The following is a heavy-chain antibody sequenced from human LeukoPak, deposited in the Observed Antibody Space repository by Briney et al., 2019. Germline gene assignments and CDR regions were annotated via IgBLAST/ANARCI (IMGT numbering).Heavy chain of an antibody. CDR2: IYTSGST. D-gene: IGHD6-19*01. V-gene: IGHV4-4*07. CDR3: ARENLAVDTFDI. J-gene: IGHJ3*02. CDR1: GGSISSYY. Sequence: SETLSLTCTVSGGSISSYYWSWIRQPAGKGLEWIGRIYTSGSTNYNPPLKSRVTMSVDRSKNQFSLKLSSVTAADTAVYYCARENLAVDTFDIWGQGTMVTVSS.